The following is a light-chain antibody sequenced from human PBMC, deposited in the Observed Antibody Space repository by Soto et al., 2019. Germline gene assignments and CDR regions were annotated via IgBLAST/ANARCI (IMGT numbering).Light chain of an antibody. V-gene: IGLV1-40*01. CDR2: VNN. CDR3: QSYDSSLSGSVV. CDR1: SSNIGAGYD. Sequence: QSVLTQPPSVSGAPGQRVTISCTGSSSNIGAGYDVHWYQQVPGTAPKLLTYVNNNRPSGVPDRFSGSKSGTSASLAITGLQAEDEADYYCQSYDSSLSGSVVFGGGTKLTVL. J-gene: IGLJ2*01.